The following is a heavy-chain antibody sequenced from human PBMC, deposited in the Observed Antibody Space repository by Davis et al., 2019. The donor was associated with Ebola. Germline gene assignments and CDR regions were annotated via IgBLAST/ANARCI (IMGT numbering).Heavy chain of an antibody. CDR1: GYTFTSYA. V-gene: IGHV1-3*01. CDR3: AREDVVPAVYYYYGMDV. D-gene: IGHD2-2*01. CDR2: INAGNGNT. J-gene: IGHJ6*02. Sequence: GGSLRLSCAASGYTFTSYAMHWVRQAPGQRLEWMGWINAGNGNTKYSQKFQGRVTITRDTSASTAYMELSSLRSEDTAVYYCAREDVVPAVYYYYGMDVWGQGTTVTVSS.